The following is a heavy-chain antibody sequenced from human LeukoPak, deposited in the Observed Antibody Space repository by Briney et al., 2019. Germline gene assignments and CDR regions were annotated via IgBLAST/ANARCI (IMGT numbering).Heavy chain of an antibody. J-gene: IGHJ4*02. CDR3: ARGQYSSGWYGIDY. CDR2: INAGNGNT. V-gene: IGHV1-3*01. Sequence: ASVKVSCKASGYTLTSYAMHWVRQAPGQRLEWMGWINAGNGNTKYSQKFQGRVTITRDTSASTAYMELSSLRSEVTAVYYCARGQYSSGWYGIDYWGQGTLVTVSS. D-gene: IGHD6-19*01. CDR1: GYTLTSYA.